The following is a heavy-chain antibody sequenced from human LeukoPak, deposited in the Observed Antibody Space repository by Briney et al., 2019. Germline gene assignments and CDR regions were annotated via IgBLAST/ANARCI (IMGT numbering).Heavy chain of an antibody. J-gene: IGHJ4*02. CDR3: AREGAKYAGFDY. Sequence: SETLSLTCAVYGGSFSGYYWSWIRQPPGKGLEWIGEINHSGSTNYNPSLKSRVTISVDTSKNQFSLKLSSVTAADTAVYYCAREGAKYAGFDYWGQGTLVTVSS. V-gene: IGHV4-34*01. CDR2: INHSGST. CDR1: GGSFSGYY.